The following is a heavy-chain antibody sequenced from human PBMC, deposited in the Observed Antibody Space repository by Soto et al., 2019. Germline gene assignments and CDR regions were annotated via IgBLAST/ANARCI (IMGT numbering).Heavy chain of an antibody. Sequence: PGGSLRLSCAASGFTFSSYAGHWVRQAPGKGLEYVSAISSNGGSTYYANSVKGRFTISRDNSKNTLYLQMGSLRAEDMAVYYCARLNDYYYYMDVWGQGTTVTVS. J-gene: IGHJ6*03. CDR2: ISSNGGST. V-gene: IGHV3-64*01. CDR1: GFTFSSYA. CDR3: ARLNDYYYYMDV.